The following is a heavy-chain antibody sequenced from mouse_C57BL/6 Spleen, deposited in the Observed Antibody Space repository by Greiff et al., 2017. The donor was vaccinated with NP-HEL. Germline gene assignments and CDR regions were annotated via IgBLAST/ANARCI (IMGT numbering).Heavy chain of an antibody. J-gene: IGHJ4*01. CDR2: IYPGSGST. CDR3: ARGYYDYDDGYAMDY. D-gene: IGHD2-4*01. CDR1: GYTFTSYW. Sequence: QVQLQQPGAELVKPGASVKMSCKASGYTFTSYWITWVKQRPGQGLEWIGDIYPGSGSTNYNEKFKSKATLTVDTSSSTAYMQLSSLTSEDSAVYYCARGYYDYDDGYAMDYWGQGTSVTVSS. V-gene: IGHV1-55*01.